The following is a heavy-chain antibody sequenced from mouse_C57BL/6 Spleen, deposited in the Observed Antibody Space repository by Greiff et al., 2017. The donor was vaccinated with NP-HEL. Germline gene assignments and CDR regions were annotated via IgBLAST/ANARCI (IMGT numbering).Heavy chain of an antibody. D-gene: IGHD1-1*01. CDR1: GFNIKNTY. CDR3: ALPYYYGSSLDSYYFDY. CDR2: IDPANGNT. V-gene: IGHV14-3*01. J-gene: IGHJ2*01. Sequence: VQLQQSVAELVRPGASVKLSCTASGFNIKNTYMHWVKQRPEQGLEWIGRIDPANGNTKYAPKFQGKATITADTSSNTAYLQLRSLTSEDTAIYYCALPYYYGSSLDSYYFDYWGQGTTLTVSS.